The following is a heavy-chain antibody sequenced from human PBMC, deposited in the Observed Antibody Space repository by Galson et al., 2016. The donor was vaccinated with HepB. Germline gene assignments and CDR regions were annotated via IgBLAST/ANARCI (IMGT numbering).Heavy chain of an antibody. D-gene: IGHD4-23*01. CDR2: IWHDGSNQ. V-gene: IGHV3-33*01. CDR3: VRDHSVVPTTAYNWFDP. Sequence: SLRLSCAASGFSFSHYGMHWVRQAPGRGLEWVAVIWHDGSNQSYADSVKGRFTISRDNSKDTLSLQMNRLKAEDTAVYFCVRDHSVVPTTAYNWFDPWGRGTLVTVSS. J-gene: IGHJ5*02. CDR1: GFSFSHYG.